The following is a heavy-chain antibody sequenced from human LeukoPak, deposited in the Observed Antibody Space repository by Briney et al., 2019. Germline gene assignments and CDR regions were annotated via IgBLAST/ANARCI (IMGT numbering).Heavy chain of an antibody. J-gene: IGHJ4*02. CDR2: MSYSAST. CDR3: ARHGGSYSFDY. CDR1: GGSISSYY. Sequence: SETLSLTCTVSGGSISSYYWSWIRQPPGKGLGWIGYMSYSASTDYNPSLKSRVTISLDTSKNQFSLKLSSVTAADTAVYYCARHGGSYSFDYWGQGTLVTVSS. V-gene: IGHV4-59*08. D-gene: IGHD1-26*01.